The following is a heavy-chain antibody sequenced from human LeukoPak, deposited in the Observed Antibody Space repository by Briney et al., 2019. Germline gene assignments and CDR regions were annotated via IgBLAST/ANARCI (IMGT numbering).Heavy chain of an antibody. V-gene: IGHV3-30*18. J-gene: IGHJ5*02. CDR1: GFTFSDYG. Sequence: GGSLRLSCAASGFTFSDYGTHWVRQAPGKGLEWVGIVSYDGTTTDYGDSVKGRFTISRDNSKNTFYLQMNSLRAEDTAAYYCAKGGYCSSSSCYYGWFEPWGQGTLVTVSS. D-gene: IGHD2-2*01. CDR2: VSYDGTTT. CDR3: AKGGYCSSSSCYYGWFEP.